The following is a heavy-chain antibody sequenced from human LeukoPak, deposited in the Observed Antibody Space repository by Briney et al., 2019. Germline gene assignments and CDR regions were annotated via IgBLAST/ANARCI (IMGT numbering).Heavy chain of an antibody. V-gene: IGHV4-59*01. CDR1: GGFNTHYY. CDR2: IYYSGST. Sequence: SETLSLTCSVSGGFNTHYYWSWIRQPPGKGLEWIGYIYYSGSTNYNPSLKSRVTISVDTSKNQFSLKLSSVTAADTAVYYCARDPGGYKFFDYWGRGSPVIVSS. J-gene: IGHJ4*02. CDR3: ARDPGGYKFFDY. D-gene: IGHD5-24*01.